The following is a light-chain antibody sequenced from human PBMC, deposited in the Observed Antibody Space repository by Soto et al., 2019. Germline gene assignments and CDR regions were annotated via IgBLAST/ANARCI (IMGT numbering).Light chain of an antibody. CDR2: DVS. Sequence: QPSLTHPASVSGSPGQSITISCTGTSTDVGRYNYVSWYQQHPGKAPKLMVYDVSNRPSWVSNRFSGSKSGITASLTISGLQAEDEADYYCTSYTSDSTYVFGTGTKVTVL. CDR1: STDVGRYNY. CDR3: TSYTSDSTYV. J-gene: IGLJ1*01. V-gene: IGLV2-14*01.